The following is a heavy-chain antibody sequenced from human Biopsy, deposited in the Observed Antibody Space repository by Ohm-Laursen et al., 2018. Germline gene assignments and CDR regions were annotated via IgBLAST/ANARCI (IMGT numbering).Heavy chain of an antibody. J-gene: IGHJ4*02. CDR3: ARLGSGDDFPTFFDF. Sequence: TLSLTCTVSGVSVNGARYYWNWIRHHPGKGLEWIGNIFYSANTYYNPSLKSRVTISVDTSNNQFSLKLSSVTAADTAVYYCARLGSGDDFPTFFDFWGQGALVTVSS. CDR1: GVSVNGARYY. V-gene: IGHV4-31*03. D-gene: IGHD5-12*01. CDR2: IFYSANT.